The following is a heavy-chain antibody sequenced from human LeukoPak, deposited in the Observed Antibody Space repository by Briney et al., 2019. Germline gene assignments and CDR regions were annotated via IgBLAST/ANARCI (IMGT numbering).Heavy chain of an antibody. V-gene: IGHV3-53*01. CDR3: ARDSSSGWYHDY. CDR2: IYSGGST. J-gene: IGHJ4*02. Sequence: PGGSLRLSCAASGFTVSSNYMSWVRQPPGKGLEWVSVIYSGGSTYYADSVKGRFTISRDNSKNTLYLQMNSLRAEDTAVYYCARDSSSGWYHDYWGQGTLVTVSS. D-gene: IGHD6-19*01. CDR1: GFTVSSNY.